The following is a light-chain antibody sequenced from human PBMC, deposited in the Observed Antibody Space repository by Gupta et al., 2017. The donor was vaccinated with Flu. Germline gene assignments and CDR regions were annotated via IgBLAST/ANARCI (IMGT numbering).Light chain of an antibody. V-gene: IGKV3-15*01. CDR3: QQYNNWPLT. CDR2: GAS. Sequence: EIVMTQSPATLSVSPGERATLSCRASQSVSSNLAWYQQKPGQAPRLLIYGASTRATGIPARFSGSGSGTEFTLTISILQSEDFAVYYCQQYNNWPLTFGPVTKVYI. J-gene: IGKJ3*01. CDR1: QSVSSN.